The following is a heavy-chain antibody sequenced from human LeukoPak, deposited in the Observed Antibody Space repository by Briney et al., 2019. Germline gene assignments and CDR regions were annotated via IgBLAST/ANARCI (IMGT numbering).Heavy chain of an antibody. V-gene: IGHV3-30*18. CDR2: ISYDGSNK. J-gene: IGHJ4*02. Sequence: GGSLRLSCAASGFSVRDYAMHWVRQAPGKGLEWVAVISYDGSNKYYADSVKGRFTISRDNSKNTLYLQMNSLRAEDTAVYYCAKELWFGELAFDYWGQGTLVTVSS. D-gene: IGHD3-10*01. CDR1: GFSVRDYA. CDR3: AKELWFGELAFDY.